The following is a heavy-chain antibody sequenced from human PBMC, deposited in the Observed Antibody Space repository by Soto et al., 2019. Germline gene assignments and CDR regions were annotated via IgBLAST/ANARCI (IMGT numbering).Heavy chain of an antibody. J-gene: IGHJ6*02. CDR2: IIPIFGTA. CDR3: ARDYSVPLSGPRLDCSSTSCYVRYGMDV. Sequence: ASVKVSCKASGGPFSSYAISWVRQAPGQGLEWMGGIIPIFGTANYAQKFQGRVTITADESTSTAYMELSSLRSEDTAVYYCARDYSVPLSGPRLDCSSTSCYVRYGMDVWGQGTTVTVSS. CDR1: GGPFSSYA. D-gene: IGHD2-2*01. V-gene: IGHV1-69*13.